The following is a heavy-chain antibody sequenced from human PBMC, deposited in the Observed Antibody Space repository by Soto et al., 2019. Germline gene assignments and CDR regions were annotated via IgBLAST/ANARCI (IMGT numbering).Heavy chain of an antibody. D-gene: IGHD6-13*01. J-gene: IGHJ4*02. CDR3: ARYSFPGTWYKFDY. CDR1: GASISSDAYH. CDR2: ISSRGRT. V-gene: IGHV4-31*11. Sequence: SETLSLTCAVSGASISSDAYHWSWIRQHPGKGLEWVGFISSRGRTYYNPSLKSRLTISADTSKSQLSLHLTSVTAADAAMYFCARYSFPGTWYKFDYWGQGTLVTLSS.